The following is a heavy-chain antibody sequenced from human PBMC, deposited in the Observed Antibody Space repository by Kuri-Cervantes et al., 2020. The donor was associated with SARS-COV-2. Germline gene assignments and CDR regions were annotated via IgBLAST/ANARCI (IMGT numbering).Heavy chain of an antibody. J-gene: IGHJ5*02. CDR3: ARGPYRRFDP. Sequence: GGSLRLSCAASGFTFDDYAMHWVRQAPGKGLEWVSGISWNSGSIGYADSVKGRFTISRDNSKNTLYLQMNSLRAEDTAVYYCARGPYRRFDPWGQGTLVTVSS. D-gene: IGHD4-11*01. CDR1: GFTFDDYA. CDR2: ISWNSGSI. V-gene: IGHV3-9*01.